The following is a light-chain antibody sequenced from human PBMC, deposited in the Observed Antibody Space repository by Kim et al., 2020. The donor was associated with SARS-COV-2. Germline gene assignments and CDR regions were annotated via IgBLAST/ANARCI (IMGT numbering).Light chain of an antibody. V-gene: IGLV3-25*03. CDR1: ALPKQY. CDR3: QTADSSGTWV. Sequence: SYELTQPPSVSASPGQTARITCSGNALPKQYAYWYQQKPGQAPVLVIYKDRERPSGIPERFSGSSSGTTVTLTISGVQAEDEADYYSQTADSSGTWVFGGGTRLTVL. CDR2: KDR. J-gene: IGLJ3*02.